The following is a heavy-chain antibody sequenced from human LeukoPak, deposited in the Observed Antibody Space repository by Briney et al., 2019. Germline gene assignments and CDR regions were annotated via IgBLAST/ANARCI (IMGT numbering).Heavy chain of an antibody. V-gene: IGHV1-69*04. CDR1: GGTFSSYA. CDR3: AREMATTRTDFDY. J-gene: IGHJ4*02. CDR2: IIPIFGIA. D-gene: IGHD5-24*01. Sequence: SVKVSCKASGGTFSSYAINWVRQAPGQGLEWMGRIIPIFGIANYAQKFQGRVTITADKSTSTAYMELSSLRSEDTAVYYCAREMATTRTDFDYWGQGSLVTVSS.